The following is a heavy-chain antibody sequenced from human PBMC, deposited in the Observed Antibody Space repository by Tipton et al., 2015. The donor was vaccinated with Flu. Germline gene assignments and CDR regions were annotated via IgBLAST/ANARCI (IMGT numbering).Heavy chain of an antibody. Sequence: TLSLTCSVSGASISSGGYYWTWIRQLPGKGLEWIGHIYYSGTTLYNPSLKSRLTISIDTSKNQFSLNLNSMTVADTAVYFCARAGRPYCDTTGCHSPHVFDIWGQGTMVTVSS. J-gene: IGHJ3*02. D-gene: IGHD2-2*02. CDR2: IYYSGTT. CDR3: ARAGRPYCDTTGCHSPHVFDI. V-gene: IGHV4-31*03. CDR1: GASISSGGYY.